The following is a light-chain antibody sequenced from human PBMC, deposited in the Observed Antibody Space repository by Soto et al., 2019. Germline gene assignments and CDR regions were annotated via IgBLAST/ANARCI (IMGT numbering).Light chain of an antibody. CDR2: AAS. Sequence: DIQMTQSPSTLSASVGDRVTITCRASQRISTWLAWYQQKPGKAPKLLIYAASSLQSGVPSRFSGSRSGTEFILTISSLQPDDFATYYCQHYGGMWTFGQGTKVDIK. CDR3: QHYGGMWT. J-gene: IGKJ1*01. CDR1: QRISTW. V-gene: IGKV1-5*01.